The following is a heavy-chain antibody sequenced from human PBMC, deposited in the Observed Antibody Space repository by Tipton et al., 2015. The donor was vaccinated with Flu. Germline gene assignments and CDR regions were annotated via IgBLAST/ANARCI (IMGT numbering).Heavy chain of an antibody. V-gene: IGHV4-59*01. CDR3: ARGVIRGDHSYGFDV. CDR2: ISYTGRP. CDR1: DGSITGYY. D-gene: IGHD2-21*01. J-gene: IGHJ6*02. Sequence: TLSLTCTVSDGSITGYYWSWIRRPPGKGLEYIGFISYTGRPNYNPSLKSRLAISLDASNHQFSLRLRSVSAADSAVYYCARGVIRGDHSYGFDVWGQGTKVTVSS.